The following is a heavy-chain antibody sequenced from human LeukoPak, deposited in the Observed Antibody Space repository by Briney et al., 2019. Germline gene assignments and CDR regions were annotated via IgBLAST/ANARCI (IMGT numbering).Heavy chain of an antibody. CDR2: IYYSGST. D-gene: IGHD2-8*01. CDR1: GGSFSSSSYY. Sequence: SETLSLTCAVYGGSFSSSSYYWGWIRQPPGKGLEWIGSIYYSGSTYYNPSLKSRVTISVDTSKNQFSLKLSSVTAADTAVYYCARDFTGVQGWFDPWGQGTLVTVSS. V-gene: IGHV4-39*07. CDR3: ARDFTGVQGWFDP. J-gene: IGHJ5*02.